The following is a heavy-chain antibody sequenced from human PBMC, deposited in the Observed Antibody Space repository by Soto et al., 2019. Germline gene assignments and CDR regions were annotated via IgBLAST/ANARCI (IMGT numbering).Heavy chain of an antibody. J-gene: IGHJ6*04. CDR2: FDPEDGET. V-gene: IGHV1-24*01. CDR1: GYTLTELS. Sequence: ASVKVSCKVSGYTLTELSMHWVRQAPGKGLEWMGGFDPEDGETIYAQKFQGRVTMTEDTSTDTAYMELSSLRSEDTAVYYCATLTPADYDNYYYYGMDVWGKGTTVTVSS. CDR3: ATLTPADYDNYYYYGMDV. D-gene: IGHD3-9*01.